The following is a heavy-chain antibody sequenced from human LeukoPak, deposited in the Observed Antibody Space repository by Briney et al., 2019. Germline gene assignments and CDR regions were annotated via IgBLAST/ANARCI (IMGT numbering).Heavy chain of an antibody. V-gene: IGHV4-61*01. CDR2: IYYSGST. CDR1: GGSVSSGSYY. Sequence: SETLSLTCTVSGGSVSSGSYYWSWIRQPPGKGLEWIGYIYYSGSTNCNPSLKSRVTISVDTSKNQFSLKLSSVTAADTAVYYCARSHSMGSTDYWGQGTLVTVSS. CDR3: ARSHSMGSTDY. J-gene: IGHJ4*02. D-gene: IGHD2/OR15-2a*01.